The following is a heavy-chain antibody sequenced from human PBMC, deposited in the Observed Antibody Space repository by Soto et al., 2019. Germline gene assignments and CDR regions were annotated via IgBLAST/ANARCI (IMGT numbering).Heavy chain of an antibody. CDR3: ARNRVYEGYYYYGMDV. J-gene: IGHJ6*02. CDR2: IYHSGST. Sequence: SETLSLTCAVSGGSISSGGYSWSWIRQPPGKGLEWIGYIYHSGSTYYNPSLKSRVTISVDRSKNQFSLKLSSVTAADTAVYYCARNRVYEGYYYYGMDVWGQGTTVTVS. V-gene: IGHV4-30-2*01. CDR1: GGSISSGGYS. D-gene: IGHD6-13*01.